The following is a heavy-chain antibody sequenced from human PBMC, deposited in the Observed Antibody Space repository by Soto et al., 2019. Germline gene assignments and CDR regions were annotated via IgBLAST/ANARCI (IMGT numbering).Heavy chain of an antibody. CDR1: GFTFRSYA. CDR3: AKAVISVLESAAIDY. Sequence: GGSLRLSCAASGFTFRSYAINWVRQAPGNGLEWVSVISASGGSTYYADSVKGRFTISRDNSKKTLYLQMNSLRADDTAVYYCAKAVISVLESAAIDYWGQGTLVTVS. J-gene: IGHJ4*02. CDR2: ISASGGST. V-gene: IGHV3-23*01. D-gene: IGHD2-2*01.